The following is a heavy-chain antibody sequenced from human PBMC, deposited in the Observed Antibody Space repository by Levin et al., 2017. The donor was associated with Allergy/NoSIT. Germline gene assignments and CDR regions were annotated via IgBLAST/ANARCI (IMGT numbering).Heavy chain of an antibody. Sequence: GGSLRLSCAASGFPFSSYTMHWVRQAPGKGLEWVAVISYVGGDKYSADSVKGRFTISRDISKNTLYLQMNSLRAEDTALYYCARGDSSGYYYLDYWGQGTLVTVSS. J-gene: IGHJ4*02. CDR1: GFPFSSYT. V-gene: IGHV3-30*04. D-gene: IGHD3-22*01. CDR3: ARGDSSGYYYLDY. CDR2: ISYVGGDK.